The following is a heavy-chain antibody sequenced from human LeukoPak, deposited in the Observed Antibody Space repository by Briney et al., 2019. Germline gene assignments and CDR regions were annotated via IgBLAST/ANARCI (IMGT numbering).Heavy chain of an antibody. CDR1: GGTFSRHA. CDR2: ISPMFGIA. D-gene: IGHD6-19*01. V-gene: IGHV1-69*13. J-gene: IGHJ4*02. CDR3: ARDRPYTGGWRGFDY. Sequence: ASVKVSCKASGGTFSRHAISWVRQAPGQGLEWMGGISPMFGIANYAQKFQGRVTITADESTSTAYMELSSLRSEDTAVYYCARDRPYTGGWRGFDYWGQGTLVTVSS.